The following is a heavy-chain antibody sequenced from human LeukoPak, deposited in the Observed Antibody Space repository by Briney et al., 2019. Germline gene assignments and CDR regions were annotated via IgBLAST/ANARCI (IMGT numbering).Heavy chain of an antibody. CDR1: GGSISSYY. V-gene: IGHV4-4*07. D-gene: IGHD6-19*01. J-gene: IGHJ4*02. CDR2: IYTSGST. CDR3: ARDQVAGTMYYFDY. Sequence: SETLSLTCTVSGGSISSYYWSWIRQPAGKGLEWIGRIYTSGSTNYNPSLKSRVTMSVDTSKNQFSLKPSSVTAADTAVYYCARDQVAGTMYYFDYWGQGTLVTVSS.